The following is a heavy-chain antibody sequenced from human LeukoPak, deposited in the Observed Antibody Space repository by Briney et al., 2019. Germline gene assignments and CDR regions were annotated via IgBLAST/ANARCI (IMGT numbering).Heavy chain of an antibody. CDR1: GVSMNYYF. V-gene: IGHV4-4*07. CDR2: IHSSGTT. D-gene: IGHD3-10*01. Sequence: PSETLSLTCTVSGVSMNYYFWNWIRQPAGEGLQWIGRIHSSGTTNYNPSLKSRVTMSIDMSKNQFSLRLTSVTAADTAVYYCARPYGSGSYFDYWGQGTLVTVSS. J-gene: IGHJ4*02. CDR3: ARPYGSGSYFDY.